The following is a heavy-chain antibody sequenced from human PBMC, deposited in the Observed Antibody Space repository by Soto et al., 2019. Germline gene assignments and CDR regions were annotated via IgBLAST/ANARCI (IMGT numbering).Heavy chain of an antibody. J-gene: IGHJ4*02. CDR2: INANSGGA. V-gene: IGHV1-2*02. CDR3: ARPPGYISDWHYFDL. D-gene: IGHD2-21*02. CDR1: GYTFTDYH. Sequence: SVKVSCKASGYTFTDYHIHWVRQAPVQGLEFMGWINANSGGAGSAQKFQGRVRMTWDTSLKTAYMELSSLMSEDTAVYYCARPPGYISDWHYFDLWGQGTQVTVSS.